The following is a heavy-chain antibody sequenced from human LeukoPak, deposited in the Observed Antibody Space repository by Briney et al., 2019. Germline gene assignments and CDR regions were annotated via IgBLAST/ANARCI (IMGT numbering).Heavy chain of an antibody. D-gene: IGHD4-17*01. CDR2: ISGSGGNT. Sequence: GGSLRLSCAPSGFTFSSYAMNWVRQAPGKGLEWVSAISGSGGNTYYADSVKGRFTISRDNSKNTLYLQMNSLRAEDTAVYYCAKVAGYGDYFDYWGQGTLVTVSS. V-gene: IGHV3-23*01. CDR3: AKVAGYGDYFDY. J-gene: IGHJ4*02. CDR1: GFTFSSYA.